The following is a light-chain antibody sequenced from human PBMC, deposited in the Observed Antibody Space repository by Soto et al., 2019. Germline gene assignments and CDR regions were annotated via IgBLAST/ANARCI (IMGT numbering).Light chain of an antibody. CDR3: NSYTSSSTYV. CDR2: DVT. CDR1: SSDVGGFKY. V-gene: IGLV2-14*03. Sequence: QSVLTRPASVSGSPGQSITISCTGTSSDVGGFKYVSWYQQHPGKAPKLMIYDVTNRPSGVSYRFSGSKSGNTASLTISGLQAEDEADYYCNSYTSSSTYVFGTGTKLTVL. J-gene: IGLJ1*01.